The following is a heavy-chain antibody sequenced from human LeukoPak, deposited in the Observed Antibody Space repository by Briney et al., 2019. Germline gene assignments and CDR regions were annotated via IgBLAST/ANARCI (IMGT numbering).Heavy chain of an antibody. Sequence: ASVKVSCKASGYTFTGYYMHWVRQAPGQGLEWMGGIIPIFGTVNYAQKFQGRVTITADKSTSTAYMELSSLRSEDTAVYYCARSLFRFLEWSYRSYYYYYMDVWGKGTTVTVSS. V-gene: IGHV1-69*06. CDR1: GYTFTGYY. CDR3: ARSLFRFLEWSYRSYYYYYMDV. J-gene: IGHJ6*03. CDR2: IIPIFGTV. D-gene: IGHD3-3*01.